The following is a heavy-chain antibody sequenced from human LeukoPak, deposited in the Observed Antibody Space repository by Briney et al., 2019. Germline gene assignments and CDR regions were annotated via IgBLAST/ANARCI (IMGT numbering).Heavy chain of an antibody. Sequence: PSETLSLTCAVYGGSFSGYYWSWIRQPPGKGLEWIGEINHSGSTNYNPSLKSRVTISVDTSKNQFSLKLSSVTAADTAVYYCARKDGLYGDYGYWGQGTLVTVSS. CDR3: ARKDGLYGDYGY. D-gene: IGHD4-17*01. V-gene: IGHV4-34*01. CDR1: GGSFSGYY. J-gene: IGHJ4*02. CDR2: INHSGST.